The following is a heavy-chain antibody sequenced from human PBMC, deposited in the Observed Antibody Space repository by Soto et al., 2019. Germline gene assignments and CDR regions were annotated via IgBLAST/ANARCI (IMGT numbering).Heavy chain of an antibody. CDR2: ISWNSGAI. CDR3: AKAMGPDWLARLDC. Sequence: EVQLVESGGGWVQPGRSLRLSCAVSGFTFDVYAMHWVRQAPGEGLEWVSGISWNSGAIGYADSVKGRFTVLRDNAKSTLYLQMNSLRTEDTALYYCAKAMGPDWLARLDCWGQGTLVTVSS. CDR1: GFTFDVYA. D-gene: IGHD3-9*01. J-gene: IGHJ4*02. V-gene: IGHV3-9*01.